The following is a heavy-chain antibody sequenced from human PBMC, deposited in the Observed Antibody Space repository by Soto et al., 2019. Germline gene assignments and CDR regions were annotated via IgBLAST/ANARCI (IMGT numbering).Heavy chain of an antibody. CDR3: AKQGPTGELSSFGLGFDY. CDR2: ISAYNGNT. V-gene: IGHV1-18*01. D-gene: IGHD3-16*02. J-gene: IGHJ4*02. CDR1: GYTFTSYG. Sequence: QVQLVQSGAEVKKPGASVKVSCKASGYTFTSYGISWVRQAPGQGLEWMGWISAYNGNTNYAQKLQGRVTMTTDTSTSTAYMELRSLRSDDTAVYYCAKQGPTGELSSFGLGFDYWGQGTLVTVSS.